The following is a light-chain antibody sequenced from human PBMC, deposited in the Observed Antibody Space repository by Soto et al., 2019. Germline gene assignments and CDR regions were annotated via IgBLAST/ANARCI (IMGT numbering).Light chain of an antibody. CDR2: AAS. J-gene: IGKJ4*01. CDR1: QGISSY. V-gene: IGKV1-9*01. CDR3: QQLNTYPRT. Sequence: DIQLTQSPSFLSASVGDRVTITCRASQGISSYLVWYQQKPGKAPNLLIYAASTLQSGVPSRFIGIGSGTEFTLTTSSLQPEDFATYYCQQLNTYPRTFGGGTTVEIK.